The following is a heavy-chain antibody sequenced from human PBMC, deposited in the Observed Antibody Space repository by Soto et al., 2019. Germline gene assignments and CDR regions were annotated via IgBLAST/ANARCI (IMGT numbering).Heavy chain of an antibody. CDR2: IYSGGST. Sequence: GGSLRLSCAASGFTVSSNYMSWVRQAPGKGLEWVSVIYSGGSTYYADSVKGRXTXXXXXXXXXXXXXXXXXXXXXTXXXXXXXXXLGGYSYGYVGWFDPWGQGTLVTVSS. CDR1: GFTVSSNY. D-gene: IGHD5-18*01. CDR3: XXXXLGGYSYGYVGWFDP. J-gene: IGHJ5*02. V-gene: IGHV3-66*01.